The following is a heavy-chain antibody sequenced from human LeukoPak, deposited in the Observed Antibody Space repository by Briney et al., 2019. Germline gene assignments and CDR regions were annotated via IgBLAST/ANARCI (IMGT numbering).Heavy chain of an antibody. D-gene: IGHD3-9*01. CDR1: GFTFSSYA. Sequence: PGGSLRLSRAASGFTFSSYAMSWVRQAPGKGLDWVSGISGSGGTTYYGDSVKGRFTISRDNSKNTLYLQMNSLRAEDTALYYCAKEIRDYEILTGSGGVHYWGQGILVTVSS. CDR3: AKEIRDYEILTGSGGVHY. J-gene: IGHJ4*02. CDR2: ISGSGGTT. V-gene: IGHV3-23*01.